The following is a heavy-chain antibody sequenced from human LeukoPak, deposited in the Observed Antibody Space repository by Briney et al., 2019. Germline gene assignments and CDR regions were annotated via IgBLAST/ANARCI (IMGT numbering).Heavy chain of an antibody. J-gene: IGHJ6*02. Sequence: GGSLRLSCTASGFSFNSYWMSWVRQAPGKGLEWVANIKQDGSEKYYVDSLKGRFTISRDNIKDSLYLQMNSLRAEGTAVYYCARGGIYYFYGMDVWGQGTTVTVSS. CDR2: IKQDGSEK. CDR3: ARGGIYYFYGMDV. CDR1: GFSFNSYW. V-gene: IGHV3-7*03. D-gene: IGHD3-10*01.